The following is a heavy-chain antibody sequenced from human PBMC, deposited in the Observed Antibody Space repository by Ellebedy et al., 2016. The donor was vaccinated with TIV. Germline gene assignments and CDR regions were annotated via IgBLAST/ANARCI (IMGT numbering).Heavy chain of an antibody. CDR2: IKQDGRDN. J-gene: IGHJ3*02. CDR3: ARRDCTISRCFAASWASLDM. D-gene: IGHD2-2*01. CDR1: GSTFSSYW. V-gene: IGHV3-7*01. Sequence: PGGSLRLSCADSGSTFSSYWMTWVRQPPGKGLEWVANIKQDGRDNYYVDSVRGRFTISRDNAKNSLYLQMNSLTVEDTAVYYCARRDCTISRCFAASWASLDMWGQGTMVTVSS.